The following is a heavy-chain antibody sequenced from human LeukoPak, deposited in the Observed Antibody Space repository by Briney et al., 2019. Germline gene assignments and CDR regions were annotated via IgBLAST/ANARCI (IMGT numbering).Heavy chain of an antibody. Sequence: ASVKVSCKASGYTFTSYYMHWVRQAPGQGLEWMGIINPSGGSTSYAQKFQGRVTMTRDTSTSTVYMELSSLRSEDTAVYYCAGVTGAGIQPHGGNSYDAFDIWGQGTMVTVSS. J-gene: IGHJ3*02. CDR2: INPSGGST. CDR1: GYTFTSYY. D-gene: IGHD4-23*01. CDR3: AGVTGAGIQPHGGNSYDAFDI. V-gene: IGHV1-46*01.